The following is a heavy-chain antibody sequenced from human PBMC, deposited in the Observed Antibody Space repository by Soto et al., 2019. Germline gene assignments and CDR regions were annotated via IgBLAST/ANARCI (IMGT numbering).Heavy chain of an antibody. CDR3: ARGSCSGGSCYYFSLGYFQH. CDR1: GGSFSGYY. J-gene: IGHJ1*01. V-gene: IGHV4-34*01. D-gene: IGHD2-15*01. CDR2: INHSGST. Sequence: QVQLQQWGAGLLKPSETLSLTCAVYGGSFSGYYWSWIRQPPGKGLEWIGEINHSGSTNYNPSRKSRVTISVDTSKNQFSLKLSSVTAADTAVYYCARGSCSGGSCYYFSLGYFQHWGQGTLVTVSS.